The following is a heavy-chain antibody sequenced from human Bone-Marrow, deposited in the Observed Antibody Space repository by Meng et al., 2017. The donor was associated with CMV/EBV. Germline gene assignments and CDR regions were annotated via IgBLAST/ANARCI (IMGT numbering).Heavy chain of an antibody. D-gene: IGHD3-3*01. CDR2: INHSETT. CDR1: GYSISSGYY. CDR3: AREGITIFGVVISRLYFDY. J-gene: IGHJ4*02. Sequence: SEPLSLTCTVSGYSISSGYYWGWIRQPPGKGLECIGIINHSETTYHNPSLKSRLTISVDTSKNQFSLKLISVTAADTAVYYCAREGITIFGVVISRLYFDYWGQGTLVTVSS. V-gene: IGHV4-38-2*02.